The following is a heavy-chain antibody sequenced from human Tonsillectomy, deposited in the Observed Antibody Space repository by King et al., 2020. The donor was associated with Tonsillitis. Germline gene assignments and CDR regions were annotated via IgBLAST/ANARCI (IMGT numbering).Heavy chain of an antibody. CDR1: GFTFSSYW. J-gene: IGHJ3*02. Sequence: VQLVESGGGLVQPGGSLRLSCAASGFTFSSYWMHWVRQAPGKGLVWVSRINSDGSSTSYADSVKGRFPIPRDNAKNTLYLQMNRLRDEDTAVYYCARSDYSKDAFDIWGQGTMVTVSS. CDR3: ARSDYSKDAFDI. D-gene: IGHD4-11*01. CDR2: INSDGSST. V-gene: IGHV3-74*01.